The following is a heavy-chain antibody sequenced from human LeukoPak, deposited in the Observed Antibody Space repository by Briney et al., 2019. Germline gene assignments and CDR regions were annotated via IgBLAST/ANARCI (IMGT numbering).Heavy chain of an antibody. Sequence: PSETLSLTCTVSGGSISTFYWTWIRQPAGKALEWIGRINNSGSTNYNPSLRSRVSMSVDRSKNQFSVTLSPVTAADTAVYFCAREGGDPRWLDPWGQGTLVTVSS. V-gene: IGHV4-4*07. CDR2: INNSGST. D-gene: IGHD6-25*01. J-gene: IGHJ5*02. CDR3: AREGGDPRWLDP. CDR1: GGSISTFY.